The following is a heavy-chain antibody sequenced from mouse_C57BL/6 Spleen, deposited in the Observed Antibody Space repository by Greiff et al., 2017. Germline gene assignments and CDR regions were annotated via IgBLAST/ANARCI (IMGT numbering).Heavy chain of an antibody. CDR2: IYPRSGNT. CDR1: GYTFTSYG. V-gene: IGHV1-81*01. CDR3: ARWGTTVVATGYFDV. J-gene: IGHJ1*03. Sequence: VKLMESGAELARPGASVKLSCKASGYTFTSYGISWVKQRTGQGLEWIGEIYPRSGNTYYNEKFKGKATLTADKSSSTAYMELRSLTSEDSAVYFCARWGTTVVATGYFDVWGTGTTVTVSS. D-gene: IGHD1-1*01.